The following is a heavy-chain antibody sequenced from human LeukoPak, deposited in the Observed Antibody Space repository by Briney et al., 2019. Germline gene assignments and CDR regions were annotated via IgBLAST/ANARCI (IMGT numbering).Heavy chain of an antibody. CDR3: AREKGSSNYDS. CDR2: INGDGSST. CDR1: GFTFNTYW. D-gene: IGHD4-11*01. J-gene: IGHJ5*01. V-gene: IGHV3-74*03. Sequence: GGSLRLSCAASGFTFNTYWMHWVCQGPGKGLVWVSRINGDGSSTAYADSVKDRFTISRDNAENTVYLQMNSLRAEDTAVYYCAREKGSSNYDSWGQGTLVTVSS.